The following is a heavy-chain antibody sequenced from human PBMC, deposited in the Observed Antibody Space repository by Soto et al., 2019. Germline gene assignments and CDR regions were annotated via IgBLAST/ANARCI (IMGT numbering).Heavy chain of an antibody. CDR3: ARDSPEYCSGGSCYPVYYYYGMDV. Sequence: SETLSLTCTVSGGSISSYYWSWIRQPAGKGLEWIGRIYTSGSTNYNPSLKSRVTMSVDTSKNQFSLKLSSVNAADTAVYYCARDSPEYCSGGSCYPVYYYYGMDVGGQGTTVTVSS. J-gene: IGHJ6*02. V-gene: IGHV4-4*07. D-gene: IGHD2-15*01. CDR2: IYTSGST. CDR1: GGSISSYY.